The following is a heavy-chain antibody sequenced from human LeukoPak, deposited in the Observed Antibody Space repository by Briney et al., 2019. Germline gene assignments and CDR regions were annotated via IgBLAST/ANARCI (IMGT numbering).Heavy chain of an antibody. CDR2: ISGSGGST. Sequence: PGGSLRLSCAASGFTFSSYAMSWVRQAPGKGLEWVSAISGSGGSTYYADSVKGRFTISRDNSKNTLYLQMNSLRAEDTAVYYCAKPRYDSSGYSLDYWGQGTLVTVSS. CDR1: GFTFSSYA. V-gene: IGHV3-23*01. CDR3: AKPRYDSSGYSLDY. J-gene: IGHJ4*02. D-gene: IGHD3-22*01.